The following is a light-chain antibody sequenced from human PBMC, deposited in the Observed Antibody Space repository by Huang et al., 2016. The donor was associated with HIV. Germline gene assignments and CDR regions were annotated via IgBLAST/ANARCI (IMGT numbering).Light chain of an antibody. V-gene: IGKV3D-15*01. Sequence: VMTQSPASLSASPGARVTLSCRASQGVRTNLAWYQQKPGQAPPLLMFGASTRATGTPPRFSGSGSGTDFTLTITGLQSSDSAIYYCQQYNDWPPLTFGGGTKVEI. CDR2: GAS. CDR1: QGVRTN. J-gene: IGKJ4*01. CDR3: QQYNDWPPLT.